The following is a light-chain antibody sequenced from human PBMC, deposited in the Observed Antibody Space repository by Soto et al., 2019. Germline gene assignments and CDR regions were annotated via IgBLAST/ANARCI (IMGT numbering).Light chain of an antibody. Sequence: NFMLTQPHSVSESPGKTITISCTRTSGSIASNYVQWYQQRPGSSPTTVIYQNNQRPSGVPDRFSGSIDSSSNSASLTISGLKTEDEADDYCQSSDRSSHVVFGGGTKLTVL. CDR1: SGSIASNY. CDR3: QSSDRSSHVV. J-gene: IGLJ2*01. V-gene: IGLV6-57*01. CDR2: QNN.